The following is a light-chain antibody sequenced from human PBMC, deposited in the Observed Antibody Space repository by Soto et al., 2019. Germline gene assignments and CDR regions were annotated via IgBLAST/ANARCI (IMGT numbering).Light chain of an antibody. V-gene: IGKV3-11*01. CDR2: LTS. Sequence: EIVLTQSPATLSAFPRDRVTLFSRYSQALNTRLAWYQHKPGQAPRLLIYLTSNRAAGVPARFSAWGSETDFTLTISDVEPEDFAVYYCHQRQSWPRTFGQGTKVDIK. CDR1: QALNTR. J-gene: IGKJ1*01. CDR3: HQRQSWPRT.